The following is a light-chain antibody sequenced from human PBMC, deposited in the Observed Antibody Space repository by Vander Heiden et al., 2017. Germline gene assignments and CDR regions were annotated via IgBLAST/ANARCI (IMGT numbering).Light chain of an antibody. CDR1: SSNTGAAYD. CDR2: DNT. CDR3: QTYDVSRSGGV. Sequence: TATTPSSGSSSNTGAAYDVPCYHQHPATAPPLTLYDNTNRPSSVPARLSGSTFGTSASLAITAVPDADEAAYYCQTYDVSRSGGVFGGGTKLTVL. V-gene: IGLV1-40*01. J-gene: IGLJ3*02.